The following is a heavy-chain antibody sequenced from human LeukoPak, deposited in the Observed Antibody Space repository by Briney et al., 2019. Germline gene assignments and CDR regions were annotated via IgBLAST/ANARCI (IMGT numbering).Heavy chain of an antibody. Sequence: PSETLSLTCSVSGDSISIGDYRWSWIRQSPGKGLEWIGYIYYIGTAYYNPSLRSRVALSADTSKNQPSLKLNSVTVADSAVYFCARARGDSPRIYYYMDVWGKGTTVTVSS. J-gene: IGHJ6*03. V-gene: IGHV4-30-4*01. CDR3: ARARGDSPRIYYYMDV. D-gene: IGHD3-16*01. CDR1: GDSISIGDYR. CDR2: IYYIGTA.